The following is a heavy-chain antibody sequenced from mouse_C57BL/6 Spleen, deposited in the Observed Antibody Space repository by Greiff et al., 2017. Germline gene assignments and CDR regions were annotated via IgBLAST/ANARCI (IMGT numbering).Heavy chain of an antibody. CDR2: IHPNSGST. D-gene: IGHD1-1*01. J-gene: IGHJ2*01. CDR1: GYTFTSYW. CDR3: ARKPPYYYGISGNY. Sequence: QVQLQQPGAELVKPGASVKLSCKASGYTFTSYWMHWVKQRPGQGLEWIGMIHPNSGSTNYNEKFKSKATLTVDQSSSTAYMQLSSLTSEDSAVDYCARKPPYYYGISGNYRGKGTTVTVAS. V-gene: IGHV1-64*01.